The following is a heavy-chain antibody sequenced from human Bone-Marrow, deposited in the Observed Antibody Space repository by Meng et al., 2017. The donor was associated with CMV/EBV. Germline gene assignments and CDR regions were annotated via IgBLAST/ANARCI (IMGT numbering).Heavy chain of an antibody. Sequence: GESLKISCAASGFTFSSYGMHWVRQAPGKGLEWVSSISSSSNYIYYADSVKGRFTISRDTAKNSLYLQMNSLRAEDTAVYYCARDYGSGSYGYYYGVDVWGQGTMVTVSS. CDR1: GFTFSSYG. D-gene: IGHD3-10*01. CDR3: ARDYGSGSYGYYYGVDV. J-gene: IGHJ6*02. CDR2: ISSSSNYI. V-gene: IGHV3-21*01.